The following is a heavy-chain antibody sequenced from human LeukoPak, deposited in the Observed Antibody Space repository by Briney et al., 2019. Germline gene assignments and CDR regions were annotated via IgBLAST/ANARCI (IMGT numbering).Heavy chain of an antibody. J-gene: IGHJ4*02. CDR1: GGSISSSSYY. Sequence: PSETLSLTCTVSGGSISSSSYYWGWIRQPPGKGLEWIGSIYYSGSTYYNPSLKSRVTISVDTSKNQFSLKLSSVTAADTAVYYCARLSLPDDEYYYDSSGSYYFDYWGQGTLVTVSS. V-gene: IGHV4-39*01. D-gene: IGHD3-22*01. CDR3: ARLSLPDDEYYYDSSGSYYFDY. CDR2: IYYSGST.